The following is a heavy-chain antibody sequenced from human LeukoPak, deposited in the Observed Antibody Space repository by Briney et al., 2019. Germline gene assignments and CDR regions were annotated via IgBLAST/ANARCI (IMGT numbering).Heavy chain of an antibody. D-gene: IGHD1-26*01. CDR2: ISGSGIST. J-gene: IGHJ4*02. Sequence: GGSLRLFCAASGFTFSSYAMSWVRQAPGKGLEWVSDISGSGISTYYADSVKGRFTISRDNSKNTLYLQMNSLRAEDTAVYYCAKDQWSFSYFDYWGQGTLVTVSS. CDR3: AKDQWSFSYFDY. CDR1: GFTFSSYA. V-gene: IGHV3-23*01.